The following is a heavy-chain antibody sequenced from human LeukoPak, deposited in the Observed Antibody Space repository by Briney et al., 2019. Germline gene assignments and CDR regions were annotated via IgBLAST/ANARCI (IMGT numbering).Heavy chain of an antibody. J-gene: IGHJ4*02. Sequence: GRSLRLSCAASGFTFSSYGMSWVRQAPGKGLEWVSAISGSGGSTYYADSVKGRFTISRDNSKNTLYLQMNSLRAEDTAVYYCAKDRGIVVVVAATILDYWGQGTLVTVSS. CDR2: ISGSGGST. D-gene: IGHD2-15*01. V-gene: IGHV3-23*01. CDR1: GFTFSSYG. CDR3: AKDRGIVVVVAATILDY.